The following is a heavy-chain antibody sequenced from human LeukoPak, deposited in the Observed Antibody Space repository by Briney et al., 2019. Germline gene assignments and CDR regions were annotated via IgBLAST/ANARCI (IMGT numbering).Heavy chain of an antibody. D-gene: IGHD3-3*01. Sequence: SGPTLVKPTQTLTLTCTFSGFSLSTSGVGVGWIRQPPGKALEWLALIYWNDDKRYSPSLKSRLTITKDTSKNQVVLTMTNMDPVDTATYYCAHSPYDFWSPIIGGYFDYWGQGTLVTVSS. J-gene: IGHJ4*02. V-gene: IGHV2-5*01. CDR3: AHSPYDFWSPIIGGYFDY. CDR2: IYWNDDK. CDR1: GFSLSTSGVG.